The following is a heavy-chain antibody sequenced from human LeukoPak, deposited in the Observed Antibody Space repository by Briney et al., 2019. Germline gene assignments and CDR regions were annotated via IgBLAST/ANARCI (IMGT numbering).Heavy chain of an antibody. CDR2: ISWNSGSI. J-gene: IGHJ3*02. CDR1: GFTFDDYA. Sequence: PGRSLRLSCAASGFTFDDYAMHWVRQAPGKGLEWVSGISWNSGSIGYADSVKGRFTISRDNSKNTLYLQMNSLRAEDTAVYYCARTTVTPGSYDAFDIWGQGTMVTVSS. D-gene: IGHD4-17*01. CDR3: ARTTVTPGSYDAFDI. V-gene: IGHV3-9*01.